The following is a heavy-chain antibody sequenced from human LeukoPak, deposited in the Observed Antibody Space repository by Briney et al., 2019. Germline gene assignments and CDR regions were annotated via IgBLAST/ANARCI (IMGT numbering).Heavy chain of an antibody. Sequence: ASVKVSCKASGYTFTSHFMHWVRQAPGQGLEWMGIINPSGGSTSYAQKFQGRVTMTRDMSTSTVYMELSSLRSEDTAVYYCAKAGSYYYYYMDVWGKGTTVTVSS. CDR2: INPSGGST. D-gene: IGHD7-27*01. CDR3: AKAGSYYYYYMDV. CDR1: GYTFTSHF. V-gene: IGHV1-46*01. J-gene: IGHJ6*03.